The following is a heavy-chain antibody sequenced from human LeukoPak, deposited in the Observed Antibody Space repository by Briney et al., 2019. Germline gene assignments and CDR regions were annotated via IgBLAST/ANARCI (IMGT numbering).Heavy chain of an antibody. D-gene: IGHD3-16*01. J-gene: IGHJ4*02. V-gene: IGHV1-8*01. CDR3: ARVWAASWTALFDY. CDR2: MNPNSGNT. Sequence: WMNPNSGNTGYAQKFQGRVTMTRNTSISTAYMELSSLRSEDTAVYYCARVWAASWTALFDYWGQGTLVTVSS.